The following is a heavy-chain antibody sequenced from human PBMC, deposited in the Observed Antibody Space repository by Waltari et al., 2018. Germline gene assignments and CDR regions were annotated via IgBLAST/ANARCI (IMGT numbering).Heavy chain of an antibody. V-gene: IGHV4-59*11. J-gene: IGHJ3*02. Sequence: QVQLQESGPGLVNSLETLSLTCTVSGDSINNHHWAWIRQPPGKGLDWIGSAYYTGRTNSNPPLRSRLTISVDTSKNPFSLSLNSVTAADTAVYYCARDLGGFNHFAWFLSIWGPGTMVTVSS. CDR3: ARDLGGFNHFAWFLSI. CDR2: AYYTGRT. D-gene: IGHD3-9*01. CDR1: GDSINNHH.